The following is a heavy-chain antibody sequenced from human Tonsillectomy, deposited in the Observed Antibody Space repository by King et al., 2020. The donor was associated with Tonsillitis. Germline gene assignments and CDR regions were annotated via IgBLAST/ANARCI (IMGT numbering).Heavy chain of an antibody. CDR3: AAAVYCTNGVCYIRAFDI. Sequence: QLVQSGPEVKKPGTSVKVSCKASGFTFTSSAVQWVRQARGQRLEWIGWIVVGSGITNYAQKFQERVTITRDMSTSTAYMELSSPRSEDTAVYYCAAAVYCTNGVCYIRAFDIWGQGTMVTVSS. CDR2: IVVGSGIT. V-gene: IGHV1-58*01. CDR1: GFTFTSSA. J-gene: IGHJ3*02. D-gene: IGHD2-8*01.